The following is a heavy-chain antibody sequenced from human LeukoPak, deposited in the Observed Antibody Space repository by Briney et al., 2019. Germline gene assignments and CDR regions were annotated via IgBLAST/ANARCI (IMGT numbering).Heavy chain of an antibody. CDR2: IYTSGST. J-gene: IGHJ4*02. CDR1: GGSISSGSYY. V-gene: IGHV4-61*09. Sequence: SETLSLTCTVSGGSISSGSYYWNWIRQPAGKGLEWIGHIYTSGSTNYNPTLKIRVTISVATPKNQFSLKLSSVTAADTAVYYCARALEQHYGSGEAFDYWGQGTLVTVSS. D-gene: IGHD3-10*01. CDR3: ARALEQHYGSGEAFDY.